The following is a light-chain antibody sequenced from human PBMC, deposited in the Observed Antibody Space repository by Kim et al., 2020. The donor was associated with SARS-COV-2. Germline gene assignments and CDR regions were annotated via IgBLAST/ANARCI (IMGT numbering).Light chain of an antibody. CDR1: QTITTY. CDR3: QQTYSLPRT. J-gene: IGKJ1*01. Sequence: DIQMTQSPSSLSASVGDIVTITCRAGQTITTYLNWYQQKPGKAPNLLIHAASSLHGGVPSRFSGSGSGTDFTLTISNLQPEDFATYYCQQTYSLPRTFGQGTKVDIK. CDR2: AAS. V-gene: IGKV1-39*01.